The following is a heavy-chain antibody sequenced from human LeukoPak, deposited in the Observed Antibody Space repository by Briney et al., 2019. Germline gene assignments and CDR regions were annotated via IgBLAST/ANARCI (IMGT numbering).Heavy chain of an antibody. D-gene: IGHD3-22*01. CDR1: GGSISSYY. J-gene: IGHJ4*02. CDR3: ARSGVSGGYYYLNY. V-gene: IGHV4-59*01. Sequence: SETVSLTCTVSGGSISSYYWSWIRQPPGKGLEWIGFIYHSGSTNYNPSLKSRVTISVDTSKNELSLKLSSVTTADTAVYYCARSGVSGGYYYLNYWGQGTLVTVSS. CDR2: IYHSGST.